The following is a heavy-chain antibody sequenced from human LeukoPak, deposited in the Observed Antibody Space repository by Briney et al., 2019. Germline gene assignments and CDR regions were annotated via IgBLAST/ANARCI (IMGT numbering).Heavy chain of an antibody. CDR1: GFTFSSYG. CDR2: ISYDGSNK. V-gene: IGHV3-30*18. J-gene: IGHJ6*04. Sequence: GRSLRLSCAASGFTFSSYGMHWVRQAPGKGLEWVAVISYDGSNKYYADSVKGRFTISRDNSKNTLYLQMNSLRAEDTAVYYCAKGAGIAVAGMSLDMDVWGKGTTVTVSS. CDR3: AKGAGIAVAGMSLDMDV. D-gene: IGHD6-19*01.